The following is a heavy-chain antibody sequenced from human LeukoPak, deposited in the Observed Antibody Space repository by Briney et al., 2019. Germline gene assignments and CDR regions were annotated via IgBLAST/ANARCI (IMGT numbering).Heavy chain of an antibody. CDR3: ARARQQLVPYYYYGMDV. V-gene: IGHV1-69*13. CDR1: GGTFSSYA. Sequence: ASVKVSCKASGGTFSSYAISWVRQAPGQGLEWMGGIIPIFGTANYAQKFQGRVTITADESTSTAYMELSSLRSEDTAVYYCARARQQLVPYYYYGMDVWGQGTTVTVSS. CDR2: IIPIFGTA. J-gene: IGHJ6*02. D-gene: IGHD6-13*01.